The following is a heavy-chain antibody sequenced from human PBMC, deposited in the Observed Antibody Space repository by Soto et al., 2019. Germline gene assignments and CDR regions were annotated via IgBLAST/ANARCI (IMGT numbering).Heavy chain of an antibody. CDR1: GGSISSYY. CDR2: IYYSGST. D-gene: IGHD1-7*01. V-gene: IGHV4-59*01. CDR3: ARVDNWNYEYAFDI. J-gene: IGHJ3*02. Sequence: ETLSLTCTVSGGSISSYYWSWIRQPPGKGLEWIGYIYYSGSTNYNPSLKSRVTISVDTSKNQFSLKLSSVTAADTAVYYCARVDNWNYEYAFDIWGQGTMVTVSS.